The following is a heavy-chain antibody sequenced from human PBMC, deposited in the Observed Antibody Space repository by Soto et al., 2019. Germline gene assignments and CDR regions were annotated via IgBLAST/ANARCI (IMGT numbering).Heavy chain of an antibody. CDR2: INSDGSST. Sequence: PGGSLRLSCAASGFTFSSYWMHWVRQAPGKGLVWVSRINSDGSSTTYADSVKGRFTISRDNAKNSLYLLMNSLRAEDTAVYYCARVLVFYGGFDPWGQGTLVTVSS. J-gene: IGHJ5*02. CDR3: ARVLVFYGGFDP. V-gene: IGHV3-74*01. D-gene: IGHD2-21*02. CDR1: GFTFSSYW.